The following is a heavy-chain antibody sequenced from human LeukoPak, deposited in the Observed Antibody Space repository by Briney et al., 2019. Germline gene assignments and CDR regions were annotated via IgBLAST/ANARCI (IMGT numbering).Heavy chain of an antibody. Sequence: GGSLRLSCAASGFTFSSYDMHWVRQAPGKGLEWVTFIRYDGSNEYYADSVKGRFSISRDNSKNTLYLEMNSLRADDTAVYYCARANLWFGELLYFDYWGQGTLVTVSS. CDR1: GFTFSSYD. CDR3: ARANLWFGELLYFDY. J-gene: IGHJ4*02. CDR2: IRYDGSNE. V-gene: IGHV3-30*02. D-gene: IGHD3-10*01.